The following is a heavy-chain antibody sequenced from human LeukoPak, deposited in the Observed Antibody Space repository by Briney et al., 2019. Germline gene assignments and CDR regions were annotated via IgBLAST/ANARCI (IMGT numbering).Heavy chain of an antibody. D-gene: IGHD2-2*02. CDR2: ISGTGSST. V-gene: IGHV3-23*01. Sequence: GGSLRLAWEADGFTFGNFAMDWDRPVAGGGLGWVSTISGTGSSTYNADPAKGRFTISRDNSKDTLFLQLNSLTAADTAMYFCAKASVAIPQYCNSWGQGTLVTVPS. CDR1: GFTFGNFA. J-gene: IGHJ5*02. CDR3: AKASVAIPQYCNS.